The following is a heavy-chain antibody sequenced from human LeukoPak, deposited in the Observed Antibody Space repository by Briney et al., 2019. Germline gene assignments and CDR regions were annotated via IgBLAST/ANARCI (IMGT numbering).Heavy chain of an antibody. Sequence: TGGCLRLSCAGPGFTFSSHWMNWVRQAPGKGLEWVASIKDDGSEKTFLDSVNGRFAISRDNAKNSLYLQMRSLRAEDTAVYYCARRGISISGVLVYHYSGLDVWGQGTTVTVSS. CDR3: ARRGISISGVLVYHYSGLDV. CDR2: IKDDGSEK. J-gene: IGHJ6*02. D-gene: IGHD3-3*01. V-gene: IGHV3-7*02. CDR1: GFTFSSHW.